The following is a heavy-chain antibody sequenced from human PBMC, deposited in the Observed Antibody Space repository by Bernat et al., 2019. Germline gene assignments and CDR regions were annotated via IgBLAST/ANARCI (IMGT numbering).Heavy chain of an antibody. J-gene: IGHJ3*02. CDR1: AFTFSSYL. CDR2: MNSDGSST. D-gene: IGHD3-9*01. V-gene: IGHV3-74*02. CDR3: ARRKRYFDSYAFDI. Sequence: EVQLVESGGGLVQPGGSLRLSCAPSAFTFSSYLMHWFRQAPVNGLVWVSRMNSDGSSTSYTDSVKGRFTISRDNTKNTLYVQMTSLRAEDTAVYYCARRKRYFDSYAFDIWGRGTMVTVS.